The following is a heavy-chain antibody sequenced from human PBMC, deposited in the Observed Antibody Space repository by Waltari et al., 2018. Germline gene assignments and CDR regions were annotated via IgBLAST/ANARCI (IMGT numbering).Heavy chain of an antibody. V-gene: IGHV4-61*02. D-gene: IGHD2-2*01. Sequence: QVQLQESGPGLVKPSQTLSLTCTVTGGSVRSGNYYWSWIRQPAGKGLEWIGRIYTNGSTNYNPSLKSRVAMSVDTSKNQFSLKLNSLTAADTAVYYCASSRTSIWGQGTLVTVSS. J-gene: IGHJ4*02. CDR2: IYTNGST. CDR1: GGSVRSGNYY. CDR3: ASSRTSI.